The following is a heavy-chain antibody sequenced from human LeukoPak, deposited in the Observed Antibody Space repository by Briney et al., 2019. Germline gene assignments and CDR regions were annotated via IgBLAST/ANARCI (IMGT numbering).Heavy chain of an antibody. D-gene: IGHD6-13*01. CDR2: ISSSGSTI. Sequence: GGSLRLSCAASGFIFSSYEMNWVRQAPGKGLEWVSYISSSGSTIYYADSVKGRFTISRDNAKNSLYLQMNSLRAEDTAVYYCAREPYSSSWYLWFDPWGQGTLVTVSS. CDR3: AREPYSSSWYLWFDP. CDR1: GFIFSSYE. V-gene: IGHV3-48*03. J-gene: IGHJ5*02.